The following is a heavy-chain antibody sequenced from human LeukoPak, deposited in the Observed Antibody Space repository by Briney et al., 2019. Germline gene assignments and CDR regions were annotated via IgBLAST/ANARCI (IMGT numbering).Heavy chain of an antibody. J-gene: IGHJ4*02. CDR2: SGST. CDR3: ARAPLVVPAAIGYYFDY. CDR1: GYSISSGYY. Sequence: SETLSLTCTVSGYSISSGYYWGWIRQPPGKGLEWIGSGSTYYNPSLKSRVTISVDTSKNQFSLKLSSVTAADTAVYYCARAPLVVPAAIGYYFDYWGQGTLVTVSS. D-gene: IGHD2-2*02. V-gene: IGHV4-38-2*02.